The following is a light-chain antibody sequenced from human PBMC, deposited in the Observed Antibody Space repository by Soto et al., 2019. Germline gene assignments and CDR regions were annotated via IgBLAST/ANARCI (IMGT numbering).Light chain of an antibody. CDR2: DIN. CDR3: GSYTTSASYV. J-gene: IGLJ1*01. CDR1: SSDVGNYIF. Sequence: QSALTQPASVSGSPGQSITISCTGTSSDVGNYIFVSWYRQHPGKAPKLMIYDINNRPSGVSNRFSGSKSGNTASLTISGLQAEDEADYYCGSYTTSASYVFGTGTKVTVL. V-gene: IGLV2-14*01.